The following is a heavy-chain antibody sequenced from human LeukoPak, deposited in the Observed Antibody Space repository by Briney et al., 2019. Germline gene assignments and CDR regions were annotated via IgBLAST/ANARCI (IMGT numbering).Heavy chain of an antibody. CDR1: GFTFSDYC. Sequence: PGGSLRLSCVASGFTFSDYCMIWVRQTPGKGLEWVANINKDGSDVYYADSAKGRFTISRDSAKNSLYLQMNSLRDGDTAIYYCARDGSSFDYLVQASMLSVSS. CDR3: ARDGSSFDY. J-gene: IGHJ4*02. V-gene: IGHV3-7*01. D-gene: IGHD2-15*01. CDR2: INKDGSDV.